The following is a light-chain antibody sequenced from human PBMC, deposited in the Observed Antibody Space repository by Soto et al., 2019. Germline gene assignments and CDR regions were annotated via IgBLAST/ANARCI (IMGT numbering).Light chain of an antibody. V-gene: IGKV1-5*01. J-gene: IGKJ5*01. CDR2: DAS. CDR3: QQANSFPIT. CDR1: QRISTW. Sequence: DIQMTQSPSTLSASVGDGVTITCRASQRISTWLAWYQQKPGKAPKLLISDASSLETGVPSRFSGSGSGTDFTLTISSLQPEDFATYYCQQANSFPITFGQGTRLEIK.